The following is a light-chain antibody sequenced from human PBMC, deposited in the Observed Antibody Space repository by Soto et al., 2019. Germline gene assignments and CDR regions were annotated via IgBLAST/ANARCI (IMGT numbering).Light chain of an antibody. V-gene: IGKV3-20*01. Sequence: EIVLTQSPGTLSLSPGERATLSCRASQSVSSSYLAWYQQKPGQAPRLLIYGASSGATGIPDRFSGSGSGTDFTLTISRLEPEDFAVYYCQQYGRSITFGQGTRLEIK. CDR1: QSVSSSY. J-gene: IGKJ5*01. CDR3: QQYGRSIT. CDR2: GAS.